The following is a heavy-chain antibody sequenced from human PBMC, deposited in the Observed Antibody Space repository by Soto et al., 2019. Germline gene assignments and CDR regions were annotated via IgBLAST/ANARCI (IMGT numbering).Heavy chain of an antibody. Sequence: QVQLQESGPGLVEPSETLSLTCTVSGGSMNGFYWNWIRQPAGGGLEWIGRVYSSGRADYLPSLKSRITMSVDTSKNQFYLNLRFVTAADTAVYFCAKDKSGAADIWGHGTMVTVS. CDR1: GGSMNGFY. J-gene: IGHJ3*02. V-gene: IGHV4-4*07. CDR3: AKDKSGAADI. CDR2: VYSSGRA. D-gene: IGHD7-27*01.